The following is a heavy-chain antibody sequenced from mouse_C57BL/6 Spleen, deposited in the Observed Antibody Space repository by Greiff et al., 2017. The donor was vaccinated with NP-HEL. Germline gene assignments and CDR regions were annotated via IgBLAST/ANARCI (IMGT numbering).Heavy chain of an antibody. J-gene: IGHJ2*01. V-gene: IGHV1-61*01. CDR3: ARGIYGNYFDY. Sequence: VQLQQPGAELVRPGSSVKLSCKASGYTFTSYWLDWVKQRPGQGLEWIGNIYPSDSETHYNQKFKDKATLTVDKSSSTAYMQLSSLTSEDSAVYYCARGIYGNYFDYWGQGTTLTVSS. CDR1: GYTFTSYW. CDR2: IYPSDSET. D-gene: IGHD2-1*01.